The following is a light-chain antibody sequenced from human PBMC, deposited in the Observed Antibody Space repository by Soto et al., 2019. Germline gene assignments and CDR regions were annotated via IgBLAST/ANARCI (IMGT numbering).Light chain of an antibody. V-gene: IGKV1-16*01. J-gene: IGKJ1*01. CDR2: AAS. CDR3: QHYNSYSEA. Sequence: DIQMTQSPSSLSASVGDRVTITCQASQDISNYLNWYQQKQGKAPKLLIFAASGLQSGVPSRFSGSGSGTEFTLTISSLQPDDFATYYCQHYNSYSEAFGQGTKVDIK. CDR1: QDISNY.